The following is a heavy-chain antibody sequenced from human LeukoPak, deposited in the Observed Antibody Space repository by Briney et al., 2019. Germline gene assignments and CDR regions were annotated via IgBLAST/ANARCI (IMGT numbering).Heavy chain of an antibody. V-gene: IGHV4-39*01. CDR3: ASPLYYYDSSGYLY. Sequence: PSETLSLTCTVSGGSISSSSYYWGWIRQPPGKGLEWIGSIYYSGSTYYNPSLKSRVTISVDTSKNQFSLKLSSVTAADTAVYYCASPLYYYDSSGYLYWGQGTLVTVSS. D-gene: IGHD3-22*01. CDR1: GGSISSSSYY. J-gene: IGHJ4*02. CDR2: IYYSGST.